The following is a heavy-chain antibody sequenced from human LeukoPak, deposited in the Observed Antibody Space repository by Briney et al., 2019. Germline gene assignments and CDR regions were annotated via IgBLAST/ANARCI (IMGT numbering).Heavy chain of an antibody. Sequence: ASVKVSCKASGGTFSNYAISWVRQAPGQGLEWMGGIIPIFGTANYAQKFRGRVTITADKSTRTAYMELSSLRSEDTAVYYCARDPFWSGYPFIDYWGQGTLVTVSS. J-gene: IGHJ4*02. CDR2: IIPIFGTA. V-gene: IGHV1-69*06. CDR1: GGTFSNYA. D-gene: IGHD3-3*01. CDR3: ARDPFWSGYPFIDY.